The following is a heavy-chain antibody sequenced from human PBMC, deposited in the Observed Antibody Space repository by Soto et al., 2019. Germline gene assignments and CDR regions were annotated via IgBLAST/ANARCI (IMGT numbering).Heavy chain of an antibody. Sequence: PAETLSLTCTVSGGAISSGGYYWSWIRQHPGKGLEWIGYIYYSGSAYYNPSLKSRVTISVDTSKNQFSLKLSSVTAADTAVYYCARIAYFFSSGYDHEDVFYIWAQGTFVSVSS. CDR3: ARIAYFFSSGYDHEDVFYI. J-gene: IGHJ3*02. CDR1: GGAISSGGYY. V-gene: IGHV4-31*03. CDR2: IYYSGSA. D-gene: IGHD3-22*01.